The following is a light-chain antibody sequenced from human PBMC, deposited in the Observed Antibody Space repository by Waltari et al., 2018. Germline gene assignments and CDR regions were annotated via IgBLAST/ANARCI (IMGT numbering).Light chain of an antibody. Sequence: SALTQPPSVPPSPRQTASIRCSGDIFATKYVAWYQHKPGQSPLLVIYQDIYRPSGIPERFSGAKSGNTATLAISGTQAMDDADYYCQALGSNRWVFGGGTKLTVL. V-gene: IGLV3-1*01. CDR2: QDI. J-gene: IGLJ3*02. CDR3: QALGSNRWV. CDR1: IFATKY.